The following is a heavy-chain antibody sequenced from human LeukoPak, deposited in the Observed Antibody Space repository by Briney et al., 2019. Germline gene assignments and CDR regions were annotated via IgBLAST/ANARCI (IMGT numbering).Heavy chain of an antibody. D-gene: IGHD4-17*01. CDR1: GGSISSYF. CDR2: MHHSGSA. J-gene: IGHJ5*02. CDR3: ARSRGGYGDYGSWFDP. V-gene: IGHV4-59*01. Sequence: PSETLSLTCTVSGGSISSYFWSWVRQSPGKGLEWIGFMHHSGSANSNPSLKSRVTISVDTSENQFSLTLNSVTAADTAAYYCARSRGGYGDYGSWFDPWGQGILVTVSS.